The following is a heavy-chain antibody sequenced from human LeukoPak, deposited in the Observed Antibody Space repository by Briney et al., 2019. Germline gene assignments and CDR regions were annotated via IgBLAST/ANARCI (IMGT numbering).Heavy chain of an antibody. D-gene: IGHD5-18*01. Sequence: SETLSLTCAVYGGSFSGYYWSWIRQPPGKGLEWIGEINHSGSTNYNPSLKSRVTISVDTSKNQFSLKLSSVTAADTAVYYYARGTRWLPSDYWGQGTLVTVSS. CDR2: INHSGST. CDR3: ARGTRWLPSDY. J-gene: IGHJ4*02. V-gene: IGHV4-34*01. CDR1: GGSFSGYY.